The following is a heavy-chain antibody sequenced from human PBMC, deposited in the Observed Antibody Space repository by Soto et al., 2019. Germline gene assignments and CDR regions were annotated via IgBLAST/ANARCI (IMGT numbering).Heavy chain of an antibody. V-gene: IGHV1-69*01. J-gene: IGHJ6*02. CDR2: IIPIFGTA. CDR3: ARGRDVVVVPAVTYYYYYYGMDV. CDR1: GGTFSSYA. D-gene: IGHD2-2*01. Sequence: VQLVQSGAEVQKPVSSVQVSCKASGGTFSSYAISWVRQAPGQGLEWMGGIIPIFGTANYAQKLQGRVTITADEYTRTAYMELRSLRSEDTAVYYYARGRDVVVVPAVTYYYYYYGMDVWGQVTTVTVSS.